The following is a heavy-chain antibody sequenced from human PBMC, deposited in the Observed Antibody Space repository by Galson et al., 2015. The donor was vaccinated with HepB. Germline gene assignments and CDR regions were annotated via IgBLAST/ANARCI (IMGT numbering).Heavy chain of an antibody. CDR2: TSGSGGST. J-gene: IGHJ4*02. Sequence: LRLSCAVSGFSFSNYAMSWVRQAPGKGLEWASGTSGSGGSTYYADSVKGRFTISRDNSKNTLYLQMNTLRADDTAIYYCAKALGSTWNFDYWGQGTLVTVSS. D-gene: IGHD6-13*01. V-gene: IGHV3-23*01. CDR1: GFSFSNYA. CDR3: AKALGSTWNFDY.